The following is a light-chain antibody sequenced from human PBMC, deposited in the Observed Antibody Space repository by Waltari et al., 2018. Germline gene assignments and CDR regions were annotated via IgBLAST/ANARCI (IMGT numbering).Light chain of an antibody. CDR2: AAS. J-gene: IGKJ1*01. CDR1: QSVSRS. Sequence: EIVLTQSPGTLSLSPGERVTLSCMASQSVSRSLAWYQQKPGQAPRLLLYAASSRATGIPGRVSGSGSGTDFSLTISRLEPEDFAVYYCQHYVRLPATFGQGTKVEI. CDR3: QHYVRLPAT. V-gene: IGKV3-20*01.